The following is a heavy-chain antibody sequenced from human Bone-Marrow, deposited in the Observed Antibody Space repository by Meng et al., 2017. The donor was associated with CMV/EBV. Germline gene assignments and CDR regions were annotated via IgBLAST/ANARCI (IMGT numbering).Heavy chain of an antibody. J-gene: IGHJ4*02. V-gene: IGHV3-74*01. CDR2: IFTEDYSA. CDR3: LRDRPHWE. Sequence: GESLKISCATSGFTFTSYIIHWVRQAPGKGLEWVSLIFTEDYSAAYADSVRGRFTISRDNAKNTVYLQMNSLRVEDTAVYYCLRDRPHWERGQGTLVTASS. CDR1: GFTFTSYI. D-gene: IGHD7-27*01.